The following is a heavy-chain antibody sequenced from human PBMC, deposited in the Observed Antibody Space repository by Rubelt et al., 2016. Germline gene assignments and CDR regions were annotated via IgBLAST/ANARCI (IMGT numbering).Heavy chain of an antibody. CDR2: IYPGDSDT. CDR3: ARRLRVTTEVDY. Sequence: EVQLVQSGAEVKTPGESLKISCKASGYSFSTYWIGWVRQVPGEGLEWMGIIYPGDSDTRYMQSFRGQVIISADKSISTAYLQWSSLKASDTAMYYCARRLRVTTEVDYWGQGTLVTVSS. V-gene: IGHV5-51*03. CDR1: GYSFSTYW. J-gene: IGHJ4*02. D-gene: IGHD4-17*01.